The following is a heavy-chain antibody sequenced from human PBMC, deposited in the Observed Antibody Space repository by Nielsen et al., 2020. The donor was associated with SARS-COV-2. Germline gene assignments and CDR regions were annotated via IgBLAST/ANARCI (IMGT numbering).Heavy chain of an antibody. D-gene: IGHD6-19*01. Sequence: GGSLRLSCTAFGFTFNTYAMAWVRQAPGKGLEWVSTISAGGRIYFADSVKGRFTISRDNSENTLFLQMNRLSADDTAIYYCAKDGTRYSSVWAPRGGYFDNWGQGTLVTVSS. V-gene: IGHV3-23*01. CDR2: ISAGGRI. CDR3: AKDGTRYSSVWAPRGGYFDN. CDR1: GFTFNTYA. J-gene: IGHJ4*02.